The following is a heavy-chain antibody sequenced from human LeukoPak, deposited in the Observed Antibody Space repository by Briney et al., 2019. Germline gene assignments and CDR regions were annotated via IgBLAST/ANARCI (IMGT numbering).Heavy chain of an antibody. Sequence: PGGSLRLSCAASGFTFSTYWISWVRQAPGKGVEWVANIKQDGSEKYYVDSVKGRFTISRDNAKNSLYLQMNSLRAEDTAMYYCARDSAGNDYWGQGTLVTVSS. D-gene: IGHD6-25*01. CDR2: IKQDGSEK. CDR1: GFTFSTYW. CDR3: ARDSAGNDY. J-gene: IGHJ4*02. V-gene: IGHV3-7*01.